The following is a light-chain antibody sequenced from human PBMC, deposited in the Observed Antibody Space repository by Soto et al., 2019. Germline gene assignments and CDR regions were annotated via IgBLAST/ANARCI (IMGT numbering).Light chain of an antibody. CDR2: GAS. CDR1: QSVYKNF. CDR3: QQYGSSPPT. Sequence: EIVLTQSPGTLSLSPGERATLSCRASQSVYKNFLAWYQQKPGQAPRLLINGASNRATGIPDRFSGSGSGTAFSLTIDRLEPEDFAVYFCQQYGSSPPTLGGGTKVAIK. J-gene: IGKJ4*01. V-gene: IGKV3-20*01.